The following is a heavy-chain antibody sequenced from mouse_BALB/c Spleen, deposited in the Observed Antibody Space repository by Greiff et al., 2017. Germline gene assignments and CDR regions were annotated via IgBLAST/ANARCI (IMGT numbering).Heavy chain of an antibody. Sequence: EVQVVESGGDLVKPGGSLKLSCAASGFTFSSYGMSWVRQTPDKRLEWVATISSGGSYTYYPDSVKGRFTISRDNAKNTLYLQMSSLKSEDTAMYYCARQLITTVVAMDYWGQGTTLTVSS. CDR3: ARQLITTVVAMDY. J-gene: IGHJ2*01. CDR1: GFTFSSYG. CDR2: ISSGGSYT. V-gene: IGHV5-6*01. D-gene: IGHD1-1*01.